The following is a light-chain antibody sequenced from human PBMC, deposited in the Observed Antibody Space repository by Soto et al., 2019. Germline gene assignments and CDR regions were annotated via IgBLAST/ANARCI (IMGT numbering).Light chain of an antibody. CDR3: QQYGSSPYT. J-gene: IGKJ2*01. CDR1: QSVTKNF. CDR2: GAS. V-gene: IGKV3-20*01. Sequence: ENVLTQSPGTLSLSPGEGATRSCRASQSVTKNFLAWYQQKPGQAPRLLIYGASSRPGGIPDRFSGSGSGTDFTLTILRLEPEDFAVYYCQQYGSSPYTFGQGTKVESK.